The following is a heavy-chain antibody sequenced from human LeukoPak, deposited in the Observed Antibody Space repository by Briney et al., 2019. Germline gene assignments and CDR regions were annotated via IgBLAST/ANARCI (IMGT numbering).Heavy chain of an antibody. V-gene: IGHV4-34*01. CDR2: INHSGST. D-gene: IGHD5-18*01. Sequence: SETLSLTCAVYGGSFSGYYWSWIRKPPGKGLEWIGEINHSGSTNYNPSLKSRVTISVDTSKNQFSLKLSSVTAADTAVYYCARVQYTYGLRGWFDPWGQGTLVTVSS. CDR3: ARVQYTYGLRGWFDP. CDR1: GGSFSGYY. J-gene: IGHJ5*02.